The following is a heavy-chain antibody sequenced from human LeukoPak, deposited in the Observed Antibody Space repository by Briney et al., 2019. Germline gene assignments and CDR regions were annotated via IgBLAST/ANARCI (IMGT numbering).Heavy chain of an antibody. D-gene: IGHD5-24*01. CDR3: ARRPGRWLQQPIYFDY. Sequence: SETLSLTCTVSGGSISTSNYYWGWIRQPPGKGLEWIGNIFYSGSTYYSPSLKSRVTISLDTSRNQFSLKLNSVTAADTAVYYCARRPGRWLQQPIYFDYWGQGTLVTVSS. V-gene: IGHV4-39*01. CDR2: IFYSGST. CDR1: GGSISTSNYY. J-gene: IGHJ4*02.